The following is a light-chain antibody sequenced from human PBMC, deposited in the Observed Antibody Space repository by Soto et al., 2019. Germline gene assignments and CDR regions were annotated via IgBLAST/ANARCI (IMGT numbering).Light chain of an antibody. J-gene: IGKJ5*01. V-gene: IGKV1-6*01. CDR2: TAS. Sequence: AIQMTQYPSSRSASVGDRVTITCRASQGIRSELGWYQQKPGKAPNLLIYTASTLQSGVPSRFSGSGSGTDFTLTISSLQPEDFAVYYCQQRRSWPLTFGQGTRLEIK. CDR3: QQRRSWPLT. CDR1: QGIRSE.